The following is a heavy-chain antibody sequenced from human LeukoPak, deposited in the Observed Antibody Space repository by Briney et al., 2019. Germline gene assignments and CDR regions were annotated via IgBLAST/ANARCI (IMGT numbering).Heavy chain of an antibody. CDR2: ISWNSGSI. J-gene: IGHJ6*02. CDR1: GFTFDDYA. CDR3: ARGIRGPAGVWRSYYGMDV. Sequence: GGSLRLSCAASGFTFDDYAMHWVRQAPGKGLEWVSGISWNSGSIGYADSVKGRFTISRDNAKNSLYLQMNSLRAEDTAVYYCARGIRGPAGVWRSYYGMDVWGQGTTVTVSS. D-gene: IGHD3-10*01. V-gene: IGHV3-9*01.